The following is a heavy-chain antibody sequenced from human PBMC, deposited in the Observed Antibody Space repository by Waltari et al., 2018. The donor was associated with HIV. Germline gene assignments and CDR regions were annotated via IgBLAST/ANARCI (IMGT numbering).Heavy chain of an antibody. CDR2: IYPHSGRV. J-gene: IGHJ5*01. CDR1: GYTFPAYR. V-gene: IGHV5-51*03. CDR3: ARRPDYGGDWFGS. D-gene: IGHD3-10*01. Sequence: EVRLVPSAAVISRPGDPPKIPCKHSGYTFPAYRIGWVGQTAGRGLEWIGVIYPHSGRVQYNPSFHGRGGISTDWSTRTAYLEWRSLTALDTGIYYCARRPDYGGDWFGSWGQGTLVSVSS.